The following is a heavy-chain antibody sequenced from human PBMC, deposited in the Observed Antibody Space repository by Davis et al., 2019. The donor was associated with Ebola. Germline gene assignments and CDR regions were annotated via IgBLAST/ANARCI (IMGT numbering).Heavy chain of an antibody. V-gene: IGHV1-18*01. D-gene: IGHD4-17*01. CDR3: ARKTTVTTPDYYYYYGMDV. CDR1: GGTFSSYG. J-gene: IGHJ6*02. Sequence: ASVKVSCKASGGTFSSYGISWVRQAPGQGLEWMGWISAYNGNTNYAQKLQGRVTMTTDTSTSTAYMELRSLRSDDTAVYYCARKTTVTTPDYYYYYGMDVWGQGTTVTVSS. CDR2: ISAYNGNT.